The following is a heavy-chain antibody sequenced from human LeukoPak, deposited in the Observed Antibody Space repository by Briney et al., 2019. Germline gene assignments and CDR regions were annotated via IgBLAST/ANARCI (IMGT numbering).Heavy chain of an antibody. CDR1: GITFSNAW. D-gene: IGHD3-16*01. CDR2: IKSKTDGETM. V-gene: IGHV3-15*01. CDR3: ITDPGEWQPI. J-gene: IGHJ3*02. Sequence: PGGSLRLSCVVSGITFSNAWMSWVRRAPGKGLEWVGRIKSKTDGETMDYAAPVKGRFIISREDSINTLYLQMNRLNVEDTAVYYCITDPGEWQPIWGQGTMVTVS.